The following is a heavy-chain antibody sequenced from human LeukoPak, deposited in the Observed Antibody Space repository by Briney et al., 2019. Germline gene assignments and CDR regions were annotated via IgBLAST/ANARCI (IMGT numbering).Heavy chain of an antibody. CDR3: ARLNGMVRGVITLYYYGMDV. Sequence: KAGESLKISCKDSGSNCVDYWIGWVRQVPGRGLEWMGIIYPGDSDTRYSPSFQGQVTISADKSISTAYLQWSSLKASDTAMYYCARLNGMVRGVITLYYYGMDVWGQGTTVTVSS. V-gene: IGHV5-51*01. J-gene: IGHJ6*02. CDR1: GSNCVDYW. CDR2: IYPGDSDT. D-gene: IGHD3-10*01.